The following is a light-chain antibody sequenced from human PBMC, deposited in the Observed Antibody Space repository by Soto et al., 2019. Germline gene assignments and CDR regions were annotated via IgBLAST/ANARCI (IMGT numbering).Light chain of an antibody. CDR1: QRVSSGY. J-gene: IGKJ4*01. CDR3: QQCGSSPLT. V-gene: IGKV3-20*01. CDR2: GPS. Sequence: EFMLTQSPGTLSLSPGERATLSCRASQRVSSGYLAWYQQKPGQAPRLLIYGPSTRATGIPDRFTGGGSGTDFTLTISRLEPEDFAVYYCQQCGSSPLTFGGGTKVDI.